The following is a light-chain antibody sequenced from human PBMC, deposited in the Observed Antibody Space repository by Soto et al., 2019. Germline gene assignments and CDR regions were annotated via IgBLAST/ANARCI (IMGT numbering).Light chain of an antibody. CDR2: SNS. V-gene: IGLV1-44*01. Sequence: QSVLTQPPSASGTPGQRVTISCSGSSSNIGNNLVNWYRQLPGTAPKLLIYSNSQRPSGVPDRFSASKSGTSASLAISGLQSEDEADYYCAAWDDGLNGVLFGGGTQLTVL. CDR1: SSNIGNNL. J-gene: IGLJ2*01. CDR3: AAWDDGLNGVL.